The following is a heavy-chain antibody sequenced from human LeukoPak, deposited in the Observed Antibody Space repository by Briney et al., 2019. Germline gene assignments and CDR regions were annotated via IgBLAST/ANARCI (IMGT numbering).Heavy chain of an antibody. Sequence: GASVKVSCKASGYTFTSYDINWVRQATGQGLEWMGWMNPNSGNTGYAQKFQGRVTMTRNTSISTAYMELSSLRSEDTAVYYCVRGYVGSGSFYLYYYYYMDVWGKGTTVTISS. CDR3: VRGYVGSGSFYLYYYYYMDV. CDR2: MNPNSGNT. J-gene: IGHJ6*03. V-gene: IGHV1-8*01. D-gene: IGHD3-10*01. CDR1: GYTFTSYD.